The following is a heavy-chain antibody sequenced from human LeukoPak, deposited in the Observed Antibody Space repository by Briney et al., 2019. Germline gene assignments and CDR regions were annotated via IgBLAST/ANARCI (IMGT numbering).Heavy chain of an antibody. CDR1: GGSISSYY. J-gene: IGHJ4*02. CDR2: IYYSEST. Sequence: SETLSLTCTVSGGSISSYYWSWIRQPPGKGLEWIGHIYYSESTNYNPSLKSRVTISVDTSKNQFSLKLSSVTAADTALYYCAREAVAGAFVDYWGQGTLVTVSS. CDR3: AREAVAGAFVDY. V-gene: IGHV4-59*01. D-gene: IGHD6-19*01.